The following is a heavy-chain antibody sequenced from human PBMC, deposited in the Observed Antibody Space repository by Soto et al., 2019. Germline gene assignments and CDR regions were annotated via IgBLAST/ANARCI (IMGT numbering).Heavy chain of an antibody. D-gene: IGHD3-10*01. CDR1: GFTFSSYG. Sequence: GGSLRLSCAASGFTFSSYGMHWVRQAPGKGLEWVAVMSYDGSNKYYADSVKGRFTISRDNSKNTLYLQMNSLRAEDTAVYYCAKALYYYGSGSYYYYYYYGMDVWGQGTTVTVSS. V-gene: IGHV3-30*18. CDR3: AKALYYYGSGSYYYYYYYGMDV. CDR2: MSYDGSNK. J-gene: IGHJ6*02.